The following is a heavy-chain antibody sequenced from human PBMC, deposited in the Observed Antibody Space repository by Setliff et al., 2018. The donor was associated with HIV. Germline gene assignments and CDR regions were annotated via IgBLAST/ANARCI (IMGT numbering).Heavy chain of an antibody. V-gene: IGHV4-4*08. CDR2: IHTSGTT. CDR1: GDSSSNDY. D-gene: IGHD2-15*01. CDR3: AREYYRSGGYYSGWKYYCMDV. Sequence: SETLSLTCTVSGDSSSNDYWTWVRQPPGKGLEWIGNIHTSGTTKYNPSLNSRVTISVDMSKSQFSLRLSSVTAADTAMYYCAREYYRSGGYYSGWKYYCMDVWGKGTTVTVSS. J-gene: IGHJ6*03.